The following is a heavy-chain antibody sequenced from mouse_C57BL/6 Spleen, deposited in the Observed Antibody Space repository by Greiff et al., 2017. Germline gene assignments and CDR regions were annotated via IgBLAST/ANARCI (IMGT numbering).Heavy chain of an antibody. CDR2: INPSSGYT. Sequence: QVQLQQSGAELAKPGASVKLSCKASGYTFTSYWMHWVKQRPGQGLEWIGYINPSSGYTKYNQKFKDKATLTADKSSSTAYMQLSSLTYEDSAVXYCARDDYDGGYAMDYWGQGTSVTVSS. CDR3: ARDDYDGGYAMDY. J-gene: IGHJ4*01. D-gene: IGHD2-4*01. V-gene: IGHV1-7*01. CDR1: GYTFTSYW.